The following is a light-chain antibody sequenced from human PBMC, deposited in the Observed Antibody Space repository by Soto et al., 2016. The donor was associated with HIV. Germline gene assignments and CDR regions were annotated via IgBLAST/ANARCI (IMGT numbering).Light chain of an antibody. CDR1: QGIKNE. CDR3: LQDYDRPYT. Sequence: AIQMTQSPSSLSASLGDRVTITCRASQGIKNELGWYRQKPGKAPKLLIYATSSLGGEVPSRFSGSGSGTDFTLTISSLQPEDSASYFCLQDYDRPYTFGQGTKLEIK. J-gene: IGKJ2*01. CDR2: ATS. V-gene: IGKV1-6*01.